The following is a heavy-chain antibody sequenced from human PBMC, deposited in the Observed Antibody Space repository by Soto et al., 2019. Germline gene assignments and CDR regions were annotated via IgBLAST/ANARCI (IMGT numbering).Heavy chain of an antibody. Sequence: QVQLQESGPGLVKPSQTLSLTCTVSGGSISSGGYYWSWIRQHPGKGLEWIGYIYYSGSTYYNPSLKSRVTISVDTSKNQFSLKLSSVTAADTAVYYCARRAWGSGSYEWFDPWGQGTLVTVSS. CDR3: ARRAWGSGSYEWFDP. CDR1: GGSISSGGYY. V-gene: IGHV4-31*03. D-gene: IGHD3-10*01. J-gene: IGHJ5*02. CDR2: IYYSGST.